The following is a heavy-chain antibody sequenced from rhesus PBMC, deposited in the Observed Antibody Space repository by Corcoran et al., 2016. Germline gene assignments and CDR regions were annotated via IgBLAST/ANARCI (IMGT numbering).Heavy chain of an antibody. CDR2: IYGSGSSS. Sequence: QLQLQESGPGLVKPSETLSVTCAVSGGSISSSYWSWIRQAPGKGLEWIGYIYGSGSSSNYNPSLNSRVTLSVATSKNQLSLKLGSVTAADTAVYYCARDKADSGYYLWYFDLWGPGTPITISS. J-gene: IGHJ2*01. CDR3: ARDKADSGYYLWYFDL. CDR1: GGSISSSY. D-gene: IGHD3-28*01. V-gene: IGHV4-169*02.